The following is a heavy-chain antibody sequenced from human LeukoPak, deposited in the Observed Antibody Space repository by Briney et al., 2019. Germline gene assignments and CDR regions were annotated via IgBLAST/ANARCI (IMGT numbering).Heavy chain of an antibody. CDR3: ATGLGHYYDY. V-gene: IGHV3-74*01. J-gene: IGHJ4*02. CDR1: GIGFYNYW. D-gene: IGHD2-8*02. CDR2: VTSDGSDT. Sequence: GGSLRLSCEASGIGFYNYWMHWVRQAPGKGLEWLSRVTSDGSDTVYADSVKGRFTISRDNARTTVYLQMSSLRLDDTATYYCATGLGHYYDYWGQGSLVTVSS.